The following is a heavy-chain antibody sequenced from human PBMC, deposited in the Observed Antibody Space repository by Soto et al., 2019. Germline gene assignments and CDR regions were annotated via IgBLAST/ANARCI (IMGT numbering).Heavy chain of an antibody. CDR1: GGSIRSGDYY. Sequence: SETLSLTCTVSGGSIRSGDYYWSWIRQPPGKGLEWIGYIYYSGSTYYNPSLKSRVTISVDTSKNQFSLKLSSVTAADTAVYYCARKTYDSSGYYSNYYYYYGMDVWGQGTTVTVS. V-gene: IGHV4-30-4*01. CDR3: ARKTYDSSGYYSNYYYYYGMDV. CDR2: IYYSGST. D-gene: IGHD3-22*01. J-gene: IGHJ6*02.